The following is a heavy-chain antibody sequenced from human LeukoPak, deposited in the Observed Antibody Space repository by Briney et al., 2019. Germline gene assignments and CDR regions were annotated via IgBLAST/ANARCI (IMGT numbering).Heavy chain of an antibody. Sequence: SQTLSLTCAISGDSFSSNSAAWNWLRQSPSRGLEWLGRTYYRSKWYNDYAVSVKSRITINPDTSKNQFSLQLNSVTPEDTAVYYCARVRSSSWYFFDYWGQGTLVTVSS. CDR2: TYYRSKWYN. D-gene: IGHD6-13*01. CDR1: GDSFSSNSAA. CDR3: ARVRSSSWYFFDY. J-gene: IGHJ4*02. V-gene: IGHV6-1*01.